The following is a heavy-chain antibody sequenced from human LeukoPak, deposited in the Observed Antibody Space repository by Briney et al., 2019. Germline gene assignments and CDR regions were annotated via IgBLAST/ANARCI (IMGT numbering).Heavy chain of an antibody. Sequence: GGSLRLSCAASGFTFSSYVMTWARQAPGIGLEWVSTISVGGGSTYYADSVKGRFTISRDNAKNSLYLQMNSLRAEDTAVYYCARDREDIVVVTARWFDPWGQGTLVTVSS. J-gene: IGHJ5*02. V-gene: IGHV3-21*01. CDR2: ISVGGGST. CDR3: ARDREDIVVVTARWFDP. D-gene: IGHD2-21*02. CDR1: GFTFSSYV.